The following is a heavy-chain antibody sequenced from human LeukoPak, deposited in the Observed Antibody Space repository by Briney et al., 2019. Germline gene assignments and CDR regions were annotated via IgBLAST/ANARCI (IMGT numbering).Heavy chain of an antibody. Sequence: ASVKASCKASGYTFTSYAMHWVRQAPGQGLEWMRWINTKTGNPTYAQGFTGRFVFSLHTSVRPAYLQINGPTAADTAMYYCARDHDFLSGHSRRDFDYWGQGTLVTVSS. D-gene: IGHD3-3*01. V-gene: IGHV7-4-1*02. CDR1: GYTFTSYA. CDR3: ARDHDFLSGHSRRDFDY. J-gene: IGHJ4*02. CDR2: INTKTGNP.